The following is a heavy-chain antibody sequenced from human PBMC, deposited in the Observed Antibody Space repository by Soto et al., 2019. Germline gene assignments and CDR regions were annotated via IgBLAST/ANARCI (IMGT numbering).Heavy chain of an antibody. CDR1: GGSFSGYY. CDR2: INHSGST. CDR3: ARRYSSGWYSENWFDP. V-gene: IGHV4-34*01. J-gene: IGHJ5*02. Sequence: QVQLQQWGAGLLKPSETLSLTCAVYGGSFSGYYWSWIRQPPGKGLEWIGEINHSGSTNYNPSLKSRVTISVDTSKSQFSLKLSSVTAADTAVYYCARRYSSGWYSENWFDPWGQGTLVTVSS. D-gene: IGHD6-19*01.